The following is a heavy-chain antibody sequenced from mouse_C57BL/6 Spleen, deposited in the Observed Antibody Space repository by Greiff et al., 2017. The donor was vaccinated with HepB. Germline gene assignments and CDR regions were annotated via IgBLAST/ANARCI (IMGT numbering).Heavy chain of an antibody. CDR1: GYTFTDYY. Sequence: EVKLQQSGPELVKPGASVKISCKASGYTFTDYYMNWVKQSHGKSLEWIGDINPNNGGTSYNQKFKGKATLTVDKSSSTAYMELRSLTSEDSAVYYCARGPTNYYGSSWYFDVWGTGTTVTVSS. CDR3: ARGPTNYYGSSWYFDV. D-gene: IGHD1-1*01. CDR2: INPNNGGT. V-gene: IGHV1-26*01. J-gene: IGHJ1*03.